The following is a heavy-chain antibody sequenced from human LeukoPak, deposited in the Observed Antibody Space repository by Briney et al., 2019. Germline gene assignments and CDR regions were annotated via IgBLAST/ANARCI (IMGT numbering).Heavy chain of an antibody. CDR1: GFTVSSNS. CDR3: AELGITMIGGV. V-gene: IGHV3-53*01. CDR2: IYSDNT. J-gene: IGHJ6*04. Sequence: GGSLRLSCTVSGFTVSSNSMSWVRQAPGKGLEWVSFIYSDNTHYSDSVKGRFTISRDNAKNSLYLQMNSLRAEDTAVYYCAELGITMIGGVWGKGTTVTISS. D-gene: IGHD3-10*02.